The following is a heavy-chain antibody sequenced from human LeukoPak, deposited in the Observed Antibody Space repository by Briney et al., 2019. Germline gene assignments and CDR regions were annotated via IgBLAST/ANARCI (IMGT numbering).Heavy chain of an antibody. D-gene: IGHD2-2*01. CDR3: ARVGWINVVVPAATPFDY. V-gene: IGHV3-7*01. J-gene: IGHJ4*02. CDR2: IKQDESEK. Sequence: PGGSLRLSCAASGFTFSGYWMSWVRQAPGKGLEWVANIKQDESEKHYLDSVKGRFTISRDNAKNSQYLQMNSLRAEDTAVYYCARVGWINVVVPAATPFDYRGQGTLVTVSS. CDR1: GFTFSGYW.